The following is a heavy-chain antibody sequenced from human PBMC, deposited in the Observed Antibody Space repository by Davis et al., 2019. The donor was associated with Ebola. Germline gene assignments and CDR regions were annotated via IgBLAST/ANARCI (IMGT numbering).Heavy chain of an antibody. J-gene: IGHJ4*02. Sequence: GESLKISCAASEFTVSSNYMSWVRQAPGKGLEWVSLIHSRGRTYYADSVKGRFTISRDNSKNTLYLQMNTLRAEDTAVYYCARARISGWEAVVFFDQWGQGTLVTVSS. V-gene: IGHV3-66*01. D-gene: IGHD6-19*01. CDR3: ARARISGWEAVVFFDQ. CDR2: IHSRGRT. CDR1: EFTVSSNY.